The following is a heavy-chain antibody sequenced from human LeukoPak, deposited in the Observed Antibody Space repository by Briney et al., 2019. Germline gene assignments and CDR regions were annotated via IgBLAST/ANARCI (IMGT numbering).Heavy chain of an antibody. Sequence: GGSLRLSCAASGFTFSSYGMHWVRQAPGKGLEGVAVISYDGSNKYYADSVKGRFTISRNNSNNMLYLQMPSLRPEDTALYYCAREVPRAAAFDYWGQGTLVTVSS. J-gene: IGHJ4*02. CDR3: AREVPRAAAFDY. CDR2: ISYDGSNK. D-gene: IGHD6-13*01. V-gene: IGHV3-30*03. CDR1: GFTFSSYG.